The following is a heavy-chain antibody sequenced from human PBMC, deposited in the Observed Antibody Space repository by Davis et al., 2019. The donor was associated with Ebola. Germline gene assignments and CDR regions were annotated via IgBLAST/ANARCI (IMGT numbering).Heavy chain of an antibody. V-gene: IGHV3-48*01. Sequence: PGGSLRLSCAASGFTFSSYNMNWVRQAPGKGLEWVSYISSSGSTIYYADSVKGRFTISRYSSENTVFLQMNSLRPDDTAVYYCARDPPQSGGYVWGQGTLVTVSS. CDR1: GFTFSSYN. J-gene: IGHJ4*02. CDR3: ARDPPQSGGYV. CDR2: ISSSGSTI. D-gene: IGHD5-12*01.